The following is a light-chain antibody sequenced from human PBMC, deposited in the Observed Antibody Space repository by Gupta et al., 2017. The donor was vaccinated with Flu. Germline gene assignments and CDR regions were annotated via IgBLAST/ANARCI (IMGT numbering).Light chain of an antibody. V-gene: IGKV3-20*01. CDR3: QQCCNSSWT. CDR2: GSS. CDR1: QSVSNSS. J-gene: IGKJ1*01. Sequence: EIVLTQSPCTLSLSPGERATLSCRTSQSVSNSSLGWYQQKPGQAPRLLIYGSSNRATDIPDRFSGSGSGTEFTLTISRLEPEDFAVYYCQQCCNSSWTFGQGTKVEAK.